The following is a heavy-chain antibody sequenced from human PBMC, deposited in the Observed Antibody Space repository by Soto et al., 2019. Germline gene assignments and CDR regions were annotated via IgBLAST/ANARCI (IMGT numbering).Heavy chain of an antibody. Sequence: DVQLVESGGSLMQPGKSLRLSCAASGLTVSGKKYVAWVGQAPGKGLEWVSALYDVDGSFYSDSVKGRFTTSSDSSKTTVYLQMNDLRPADTAVYYCATWHEREHAYDVWGQGTTVTVSS. V-gene: IGHV3-53*01. J-gene: IGHJ3*01. CDR1: GLTVSGKKY. D-gene: IGHD1-1*01. CDR2: LYDVDGS. CDR3: ATWHEREHAYDV.